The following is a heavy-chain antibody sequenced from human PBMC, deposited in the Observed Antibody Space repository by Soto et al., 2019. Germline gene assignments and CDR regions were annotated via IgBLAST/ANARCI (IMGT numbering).Heavy chain of an antibody. CDR3: GRGSYCSGSYGYYYYMDV. CDR2: IYYSGST. D-gene: IGHD3-10*01. J-gene: IGHJ6*03. V-gene: IGHV4-59*01. Sequence: PSETLSLTCTVSGGSISSYYWSWIRQPPGKGLEWIGYIYYSGSTNYNPSLKSRVTISVDTSKNQFSLKLSSVTAADTAVYYCGRGSYCSGSYGYYYYMDVWGKGTSVTVSS. CDR1: GGSISSYY.